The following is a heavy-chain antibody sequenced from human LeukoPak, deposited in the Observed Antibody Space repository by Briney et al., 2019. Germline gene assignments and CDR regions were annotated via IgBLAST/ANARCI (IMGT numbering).Heavy chain of an antibody. CDR3: ARDLGGVDY. CDR1: GYTFTSYD. Sequence: ASVKVSCKASGYTFTSYDINWVRQATGQGLEWMGWMNPNSGNTGYAQKLQGRVTMTTDTSTSTAYMELRSLRSDDTAVYYCARDLGGVDYWGQGTLVTVSS. D-gene: IGHD3-10*01. J-gene: IGHJ4*02. CDR2: MNPNSGNT. V-gene: IGHV1-8*01.